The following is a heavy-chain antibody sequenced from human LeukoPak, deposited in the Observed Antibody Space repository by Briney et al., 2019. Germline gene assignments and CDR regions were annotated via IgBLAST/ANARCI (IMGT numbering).Heavy chain of an antibody. J-gene: IGHJ4*02. D-gene: IGHD3-22*01. Sequence: ASVKVSCKASRGTFSSYAISCVRQAPRQGVEWMGSIIPIFGTANYAQKFQGRVTITTDESTSTAYMELSSLRTEDTAVYYCARGGVFYYDSSPFDYWGQGTLVTVSS. CDR3: ARGGVFYYDSSPFDY. CDR1: RGTFSSYA. V-gene: IGHV1-69*05. CDR2: IIPIFGTA.